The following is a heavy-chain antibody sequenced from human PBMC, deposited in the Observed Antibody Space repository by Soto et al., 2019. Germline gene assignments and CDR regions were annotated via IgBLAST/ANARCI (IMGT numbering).Heavy chain of an antibody. Sequence: GGSLRLSCAASGFTVSSNYMSWVRQAPGKGLEWVSVIYSGGSTYYADSVKGRFTISRDNSKNTLYLQMNSLRAEDTAVYYCARAPYSSSWGYYFDYWGQGTLVTVSS. CDR3: ARAPYSSSWGYYFDY. J-gene: IGHJ4*02. D-gene: IGHD6-6*01. CDR1: GFTVSSNY. V-gene: IGHV3-66*01. CDR2: IYSGGST.